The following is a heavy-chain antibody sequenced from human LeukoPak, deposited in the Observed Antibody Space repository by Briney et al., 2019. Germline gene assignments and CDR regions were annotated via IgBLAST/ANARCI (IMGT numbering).Heavy chain of an antibody. Sequence: ASVKVSCKASGYTFISYGISWVRQASGQGLEWMGWISAYNGNTNYAQKLQGRVTMTTDTSTSTAYMELRSLRSDDTAVYYCAREVVSIPSYFDSWGQGTLVTVSS. V-gene: IGHV1-18*01. D-gene: IGHD2-15*01. J-gene: IGHJ4*02. CDR1: GYTFISYG. CDR3: AREVVSIPSYFDS. CDR2: ISAYNGNT.